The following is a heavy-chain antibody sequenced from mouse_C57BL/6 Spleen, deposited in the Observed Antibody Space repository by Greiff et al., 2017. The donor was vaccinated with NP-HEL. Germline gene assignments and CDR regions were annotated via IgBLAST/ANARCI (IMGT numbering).Heavy chain of an antibody. Sequence: QVQLKESGAELMKPGASVKLSCKATGYTFTGYWIEWVKQRPGHGLEWIGEILTGSGSTNYNEKFKGKATFTADTSSNTAYMQLSSLTTEDSAIYYGARRSDDYDGHYYAMDYWGQGTSVTVSS. CDR1: GYTFTGYW. D-gene: IGHD2-4*01. CDR2: ILTGSGST. J-gene: IGHJ4*01. V-gene: IGHV1-9*01. CDR3: ARRSDDYDGHYYAMDY.